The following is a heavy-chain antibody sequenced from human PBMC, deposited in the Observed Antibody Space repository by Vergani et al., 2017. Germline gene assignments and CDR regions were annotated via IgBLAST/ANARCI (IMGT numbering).Heavy chain of an antibody. CDR2: IIPIFGTA. D-gene: IGHD3-10*01. J-gene: IGHJ6*02. V-gene: IGHV1-69*18. Sequence: QVQVVQSGAEVKKSGASVKVSCKTSGYTFSNNYMHWVRQAPGQGLEWMGRIIPIFGTANYAQKFQGRVTITADESTSTAYMELSSLRSEDTAVYYCARALYGSGSSIYGMDVWGQGTTVTVSS. CDR1: GYTFSNNY. CDR3: ARALYGSGSSIYGMDV.